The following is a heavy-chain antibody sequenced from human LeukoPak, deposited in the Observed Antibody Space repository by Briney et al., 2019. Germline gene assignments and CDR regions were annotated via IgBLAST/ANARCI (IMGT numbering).Heavy chain of an antibody. CDR2: ISGYNGNT. D-gene: IGHD6-19*01. V-gene: IGHV1-18*01. Sequence: ASVKVSCKASGYIFTNYGITWVRQAPGQGLEWMGWISGYNGNTKYAQKLQGRVTMTTDTSTSTAYMELSSLRSEDTAVYYCARDSIAVAVTYYYYYMDVWGKGTTVTVSS. CDR1: GYIFTNYG. J-gene: IGHJ6*03. CDR3: ARDSIAVAVTYYYYYMDV.